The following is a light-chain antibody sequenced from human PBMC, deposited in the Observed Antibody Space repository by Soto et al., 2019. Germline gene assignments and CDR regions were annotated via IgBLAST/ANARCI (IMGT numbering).Light chain of an antibody. V-gene: IGKV3-11*01. CDR3: QQRSNWMFT. CDR1: QSVSSS. CDR2: DAS. J-gene: IGKJ2*01. Sequence: LVLTQSPATLSLSPGESATLSCRASQSVSSSLAWYQQKPGQAPRLLIYDASHRATGIPARFSGSGSGTDFTIAISSLESEDFAVYYCQQRSNWMFTFGQGTKLETK.